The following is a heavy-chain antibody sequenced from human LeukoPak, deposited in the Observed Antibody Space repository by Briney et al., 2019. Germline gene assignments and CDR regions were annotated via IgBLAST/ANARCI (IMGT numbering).Heavy chain of an antibody. CDR3: ARDDCGGSSSCYLGV. CDR1: GYTFSSYG. J-gene: IGHJ6*02. Sequence: GASVKVSCKASGYTFSSYGISWVRQAPGQGLEWMGWISTYNDNAKYAQNLQGRVTMTTDTSTSTAYMELRSLRSDDAAVYYCARDDCGGSSSCYLGVWGQGTTVTVSS. CDR2: ISTYNDNA. V-gene: IGHV1-18*01. D-gene: IGHD2-2*01.